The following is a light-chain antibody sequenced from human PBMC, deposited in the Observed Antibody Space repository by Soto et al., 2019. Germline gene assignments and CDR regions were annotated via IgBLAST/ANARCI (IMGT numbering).Light chain of an antibody. J-gene: IGLJ1*01. CDR1: SSDVGAYNY. Sequence: QSVLTQPPSASGSPGQSVTISCTGTSSDVGAYNYVSWYQQLPGKAPKLIIYEVSKRPSGVPDRFSGSKSGNTASLTVSGLQAEDDAVYYCTSYEISYRFFYVFVTGTVVTDL. CDR3: TSYEISYRFFYV. CDR2: EVS. V-gene: IGLV2-8*01.